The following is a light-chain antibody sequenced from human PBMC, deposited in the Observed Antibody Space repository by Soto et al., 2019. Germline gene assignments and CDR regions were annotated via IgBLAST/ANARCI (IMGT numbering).Light chain of an antibody. CDR3: QQRNNWPAT. Sequence: EMVLTQSPATLSLSPGERATFSCRASQSVTSNLAWYQHKPGQSPRLLIYDASNRASGIPPRFSGSGSGTEFTLTIGRLEPEDFAVYYCQQRNNWPATFGRGTKVEIK. V-gene: IGKV3-11*01. CDR2: DAS. J-gene: IGKJ1*01. CDR1: QSVTSN.